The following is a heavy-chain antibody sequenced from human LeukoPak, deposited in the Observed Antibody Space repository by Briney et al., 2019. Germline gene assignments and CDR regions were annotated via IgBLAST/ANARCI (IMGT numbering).Heavy chain of an antibody. CDR1: GGSISSYY. CDR2: IYAGGTT. CDR3: ARERYYDFWSGPIDY. D-gene: IGHD3-3*01. V-gene: IGHV4-4*07. Sequence: SETLSLTCTVSGGSISSYYWSRIRQPAGKGLEWIGRIYAGGTTHYNPSLKSRVTVSVDTSKNQFSLRLTSVTAADTAVYYCARERYYDFWSGPIDYWGQGTLVTVSS. J-gene: IGHJ4*02.